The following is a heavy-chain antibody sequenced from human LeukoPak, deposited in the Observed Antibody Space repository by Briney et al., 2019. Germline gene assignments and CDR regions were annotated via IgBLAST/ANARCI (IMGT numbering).Heavy chain of an antibody. CDR1: GYSFTSYG. CDR2: ISAYNGNT. D-gene: IGHD2-21*02. CDR3: ARGIVVVTAISPLSEYFQH. V-gene: IGHV1-18*01. Sequence: ASVKVSCRASGYSFTSYGISWVRQAPGQGLEWMGWISAYNGNTNYAQKLQGRVTMTTDTSTGTVYMELRSLRSDDTAAYYCARGIVVVTAISPLSEYFQHWGQGTLVTVSS. J-gene: IGHJ1*01.